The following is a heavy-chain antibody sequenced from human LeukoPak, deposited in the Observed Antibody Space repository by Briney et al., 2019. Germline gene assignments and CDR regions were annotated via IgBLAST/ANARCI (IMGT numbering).Heavy chain of an antibody. CDR3: ARAGSSDAFDI. Sequence: GGSLRLSCAASGFTFSSYAMHWVRQAPGKGLEYVSAISSNGGSTYYANSVKGRFTISRDNSKNTLYLQIGSLRAEDMAVYYCARAGSSDAFDIWGQGTMVTVSS. CDR2: ISSNGGST. V-gene: IGHV3-64*01. J-gene: IGHJ3*02. D-gene: IGHD3-10*01. CDR1: GFTFSSYA.